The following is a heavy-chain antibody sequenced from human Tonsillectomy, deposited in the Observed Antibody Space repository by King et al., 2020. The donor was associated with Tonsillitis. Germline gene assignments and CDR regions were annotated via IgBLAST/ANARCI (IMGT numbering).Heavy chain of an antibody. CDR3: ARTLGLSFCGGDCYPPTLFDY. V-gene: IGHV4-59*02. CDR1: GGSVSSYY. D-gene: IGHD2-21*02. CDR2: IYHSGST. Sequence: VQLQESGPGLVKPSETLSLTCTVSGGSVSSYYWSWLRPSPGMGLEWIGCIYHSGSTIYNPSLKNRVTMSVDTSKNQFSLRLSFVSAADTAVYFCARTLGLSFCGGDCYPPTLFDYWGQGALVTVSS. J-gene: IGHJ4*02.